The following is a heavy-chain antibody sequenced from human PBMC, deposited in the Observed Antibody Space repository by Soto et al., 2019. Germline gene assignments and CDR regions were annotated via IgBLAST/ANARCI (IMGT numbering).Heavy chain of an antibody. CDR1: GFTFSSYS. D-gene: IGHD2-21*01. CDR3: ARLTTTIPTDAFDI. CDR2: ISSSSSYI. J-gene: IGHJ3*02. V-gene: IGHV3-21*01. Sequence: EVQLVESGGGLVKPGGSLRLSCAASGFTFSSYSMNWVRQAPGKGLEWASSISSSSSYIYYADSVKGRFTISRDNAKNSLYLQMNSLRAEDTAVYYCARLTTTIPTDAFDIWGQGTMVTVSS.